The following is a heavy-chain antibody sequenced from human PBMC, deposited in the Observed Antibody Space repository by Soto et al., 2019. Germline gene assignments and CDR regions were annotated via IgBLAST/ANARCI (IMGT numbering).Heavy chain of an antibody. J-gene: IGHJ4*02. CDR2: VYYDGHT. CDR3: ARDLFGGYCLDY. D-gene: IGHD5-12*01. Sequence: PSETLSLTCTVSGGSISSGGYYWSWIRQHPGTGLEWIGYVYYDGHTDYNPSLESRVTIAVDTSKNQFSLRLTSVTAADTAVYYCARDLFGGYCLDYWGQGALVTVSS. V-gene: IGHV4-61*08. CDR1: GGSISSGGYY.